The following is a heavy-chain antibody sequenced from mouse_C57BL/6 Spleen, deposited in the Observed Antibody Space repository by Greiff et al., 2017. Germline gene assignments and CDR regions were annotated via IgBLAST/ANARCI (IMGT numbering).Heavy chain of an antibody. D-gene: IGHD2-4*01. CDR2: ISYSGST. J-gene: IGHJ3*01. Sequence: EVKLMESGPGMVKPSQSLSLTCTVTGYSITSGYDWHWIRHFPGNKLEWMGYISYSGSTNYNPSLKSRISITHDTSKNHFFLKLNAVTTEDTATYYCAGGDYFAWFAYWGQGTLVTVSA. CDR3: AGGDYFAWFAY. V-gene: IGHV3-1*01. CDR1: GYSITSGYD.